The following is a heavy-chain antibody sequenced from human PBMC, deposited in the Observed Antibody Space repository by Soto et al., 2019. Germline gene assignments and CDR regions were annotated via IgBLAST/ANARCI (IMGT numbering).Heavy chain of an antibody. Sequence: QLQLQESGSRLVRPSQTLSLTCAVSGGSLSSSAYSWSWIRQTPGKGLEWIGFIYQSGSTYYNPSLKRRVTLSLDRPKNQISLKLTSVTAADTAVYYCARELLYYDSSGYSWDDAFDIWGQGIMVTVSS. CDR3: ARELLYYDSSGYSWDDAFDI. V-gene: IGHV4-30-2*01. J-gene: IGHJ3*02. CDR1: GGSLSSSAYS. D-gene: IGHD3-22*01. CDR2: IYQSGST.